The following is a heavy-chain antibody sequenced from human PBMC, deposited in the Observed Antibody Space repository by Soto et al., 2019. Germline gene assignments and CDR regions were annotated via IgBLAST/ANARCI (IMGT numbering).Heavy chain of an antibody. CDR1: GGSISSGDYY. D-gene: IGHD3-9*01. CDR2: IYYSGST. Sequence: PSETLSLTCTVSGGSISSGDYYWSWIRQPPGKGLEWIGYIYYSGSTYYNPSLKSRVTISVDTSKNQFSLKLSSVTAADTAVYCCARAGDILTGYDYWGQGTLVTVSS. V-gene: IGHV4-30-4*01. J-gene: IGHJ4*02. CDR3: ARAGDILTGYDY.